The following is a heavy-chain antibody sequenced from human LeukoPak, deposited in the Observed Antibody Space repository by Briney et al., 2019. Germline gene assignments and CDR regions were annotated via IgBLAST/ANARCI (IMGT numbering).Heavy chain of an antibody. CDR3: ARREDGSFYMDV. V-gene: IGHV5-51*01. CDR1: GYSFTTYW. D-gene: IGHD3-10*01. J-gene: IGHJ6*03. Sequence: PGESLKISCKASGYSFTTYWIGWVRQVPGKGLEWVGIIYPADSTAKYSPSLQGQVTISADKSISTAYLQWSSLRASDTAMYYCARREDGSFYMDVWGKGTTVTVSS. CDR2: IYPADSTA.